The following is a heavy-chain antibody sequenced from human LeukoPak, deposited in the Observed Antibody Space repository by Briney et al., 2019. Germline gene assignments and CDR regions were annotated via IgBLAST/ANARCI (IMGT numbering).Heavy chain of an antibody. D-gene: IGHD4-11*01. CDR3: VKDRTGNYVAWFDP. CDR1: GCTFSSYA. J-gene: IGHJ5*02. Sequence: GGSLRLSCAASGCTFSSYAMSWVRQAPGKGLEWVSSISSGGGSTYYADSVKGRFTISRDNSKNTLYLQMNSLRAEDAAVYYCVKDRTGNYVAWFDPWGQGTLVTVSS. V-gene: IGHV3-23*01. CDR2: ISSGGGST.